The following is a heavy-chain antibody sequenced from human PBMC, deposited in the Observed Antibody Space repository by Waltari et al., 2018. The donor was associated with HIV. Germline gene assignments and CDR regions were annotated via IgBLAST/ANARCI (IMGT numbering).Heavy chain of an antibody. D-gene: IGHD5-12*01. Sequence: QVQLVESGGGVVQPGGSLRLSCAASGFTFSSYGMHWVRQAPGQGLEWVAFIRYDGSNKYYADSVKGRFTISRDNSKNTLYLQMNSLRAEDTAVYYCAKDLLVPGDIVAWEVGGMDVWGQGTTVTVSS. CDR1: GFTFSSYG. V-gene: IGHV3-30*02. CDR3: AKDLLVPGDIVAWEVGGMDV. CDR2: IRYDGSNK. J-gene: IGHJ6*02.